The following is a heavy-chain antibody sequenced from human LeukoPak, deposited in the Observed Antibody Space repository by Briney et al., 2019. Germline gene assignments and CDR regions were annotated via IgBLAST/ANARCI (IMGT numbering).Heavy chain of an antibody. Sequence: GGSLRLSCAASGFSFSDYWMSWVRQAPGKGLEWVANIKQDGSEKNYVDSVKGRFTISRDNAKNSLSLQMVSLRAEDTAVYYCARNKRADIWGQGTMVTVSS. CDR2: IKQDGSEK. V-gene: IGHV3-7*01. CDR3: ARNKRADI. J-gene: IGHJ3*02. D-gene: IGHD1/OR15-1a*01. CDR1: GFSFSDYW.